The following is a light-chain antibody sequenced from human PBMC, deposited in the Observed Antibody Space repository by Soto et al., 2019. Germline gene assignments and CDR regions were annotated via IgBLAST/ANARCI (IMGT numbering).Light chain of an antibody. V-gene: IGKV1-12*01. CDR3: QQSSSFPIS. J-gene: IGKJ5*01. Sequence: DIQMTPSPSSVSASVGDRVTITCRASQGISGWLTWYQQKAGKAPNLLIYVDSNLQSGVPSRFRGTGSGTDFTLTISNLQPEDSATYYCQQSSSFPISFGQGTRLEI. CDR1: QGISGW. CDR2: VDS.